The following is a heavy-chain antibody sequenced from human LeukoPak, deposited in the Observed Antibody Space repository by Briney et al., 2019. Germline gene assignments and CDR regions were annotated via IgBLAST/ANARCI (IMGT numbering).Heavy chain of an antibody. J-gene: IGHJ4*02. D-gene: IGHD6-13*01. CDR1: GFTFSSYS. CDR2: IKQDGSEK. Sequence: GGSLRLSCAASGFTFSSYSMNWVRQAPGKGLEWVANIKQDGSEKYYVDSVKGRFTISRDNAKNSLYLQMNSLRAEDTAVYYCASGYSSSWYDYWGQGTLVTVSS. V-gene: IGHV3-7*01. CDR3: ASGYSSSWYDY.